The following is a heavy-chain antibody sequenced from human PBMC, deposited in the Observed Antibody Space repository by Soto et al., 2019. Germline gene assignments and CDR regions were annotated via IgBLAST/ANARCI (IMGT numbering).Heavy chain of an antibody. V-gene: IGHV4-39*01. CDR2: IYYSGST. CDR1: GGSISSSSYY. J-gene: IGHJ5*02. Sequence: QLQLQESGPGLVKPSETLSLTCTVSGGSISSSSYYWGWIRQPPGKGLEWIGSIYYSGSTYYNPSLKSRVTIAVDPSKNQFSLKLSSVTAADTAVYYCARQTVDYAGFAPWGQGTLVTVSS. CDR3: ARQTVDYAGFAP. D-gene: IGHD4-17*01.